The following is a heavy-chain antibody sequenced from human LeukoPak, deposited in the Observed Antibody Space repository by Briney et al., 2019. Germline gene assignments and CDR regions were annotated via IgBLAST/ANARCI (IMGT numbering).Heavy chain of an antibody. D-gene: IGHD3-10*01. Sequence: PSGTLSLTCTVSGGSITSSNWWSWVRRSPGKGLEWIGEIYHSGSTNYNPSLKSRVIISIDNSKNQFSLKLNSVTAADTAVYYCARVANEELLTHWGQGTLVTVSS. CDR2: IYHSGST. V-gene: IGHV4-4*02. CDR1: GGSITSSNW. CDR3: ARVANEELLTH. J-gene: IGHJ4*02.